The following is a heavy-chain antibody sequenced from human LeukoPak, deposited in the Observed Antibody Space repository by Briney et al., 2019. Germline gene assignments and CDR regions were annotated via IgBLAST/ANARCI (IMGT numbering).Heavy chain of an antibody. Sequence: SETLSLTCTVSGYSISSGYYWGWIRQPPGKGLEWIGSIYHSGSTYYNPSLKSRVTISVDTSKNQFSLKLSSVTAADTAVYYCAREEILYYYGSGSLNYWGQGTLVTVSS. CDR3: AREEILYYYGSGSLNY. J-gene: IGHJ4*02. V-gene: IGHV4-38-2*02. D-gene: IGHD3-10*01. CDR2: IYHSGST. CDR1: GYSISSGYY.